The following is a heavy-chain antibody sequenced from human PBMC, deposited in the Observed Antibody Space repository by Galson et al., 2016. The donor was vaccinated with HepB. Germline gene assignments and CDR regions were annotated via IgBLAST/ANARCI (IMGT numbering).Heavy chain of an antibody. CDR3: ATEYVLRSLESSSYYFYGLDV. D-gene: IGHD3-3*01. Sequence: SLRLSCAASGFTFSTFAMTWVRQAPGTGLEWVSTTNGGGGKTHHAGSVKGXFTSSRDNAKNTLYLEMNSLRAEDTAIYYCATEYVLRSLESSSYYFYGLDVWGQGTTVTVSS. J-gene: IGHJ6*02. CDR2: TNGGGGKT. V-gene: IGHV3-23*01. CDR1: GFTFSTFA.